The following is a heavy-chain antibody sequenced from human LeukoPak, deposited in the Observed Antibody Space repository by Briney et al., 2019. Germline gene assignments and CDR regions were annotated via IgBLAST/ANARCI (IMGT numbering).Heavy chain of an antibody. J-gene: IGHJ5*02. CDR2: ISTYNDNT. CDR3: ARVDAMVRGVINWFDP. D-gene: IGHD3-10*01. CDR1: GYTFTSYG. V-gene: IGHV1-18*01. Sequence: ASVKVSCKASGYTFTSYGISWVQQAPGQGLEWMGWISTYNDNTNYPQKLQGRVTMTTDTSTRTAYMELTGLRSDDTAVYYCARVDAMVRGVINWFDPWGQGTLVTVSS.